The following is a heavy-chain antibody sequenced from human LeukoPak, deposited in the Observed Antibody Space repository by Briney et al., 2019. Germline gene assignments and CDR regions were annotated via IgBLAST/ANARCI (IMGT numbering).Heavy chain of an antibody. V-gene: IGHV3-30*18. D-gene: IGHD4-17*01. CDR2: ISYDGRNQ. Sequence: HPGRSLRLSCAASGFTFSTYGMHWVRQAPGKGLEWVAVISYDGRNQYYADSVKGRFTISRDNSENTLYLQMNSLIPEDTAVYYCAKGSAYGDYYYYGMDVWGQGTTVTVS. CDR1: GFTFSTYG. J-gene: IGHJ6*02. CDR3: AKGSAYGDYYYYGMDV.